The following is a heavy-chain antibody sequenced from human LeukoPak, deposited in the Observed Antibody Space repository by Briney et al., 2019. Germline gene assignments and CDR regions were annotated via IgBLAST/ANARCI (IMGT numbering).Heavy chain of an antibody. V-gene: IGHV4-34*01. D-gene: IGHD6-19*01. J-gene: IGHJ5*02. CDR3: ARGPRIAVAGTRWFDP. Sequence: SETLSLTCAVYGGSFSGYYWCWIRQPPGRGLEWIGEINHSGSTNYNPSLKSRVTISVDTSKNQFSLKPSSVTAADTAVYYCARGPRIAVAGTRWFDPWGQGTLVTVSS. CDR1: GGSFSGYY. CDR2: INHSGST.